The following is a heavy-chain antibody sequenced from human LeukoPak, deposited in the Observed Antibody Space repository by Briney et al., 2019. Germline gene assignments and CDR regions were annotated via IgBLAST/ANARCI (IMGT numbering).Heavy chain of an antibody. CDR2: ISDGGKTK. CDR1: GFTFSSYS. Sequence: GGSLRLSCAASGFTFSSYSMNWVRQAPGKGLEWVSYISDGGKTKYSADSVKGRFTISRDNAKNSLYLQMNSLRAEDTAVYYCARDYSGWSLDPWGQGTLVTVSS. CDR3: ARDYSGWSLDP. V-gene: IGHV3-48*04. J-gene: IGHJ5*02. D-gene: IGHD5-12*01.